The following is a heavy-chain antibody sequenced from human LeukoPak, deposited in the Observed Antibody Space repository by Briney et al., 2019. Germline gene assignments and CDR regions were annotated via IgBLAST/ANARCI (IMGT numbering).Heavy chain of an antibody. V-gene: IGHV3-23*01. D-gene: IGHD3-22*01. J-gene: IGHJ4*02. CDR1: GFTFSSYA. Sequence: AGVSLRLSCVASGFTFSSYAMSWVRQAPGKGLEWVSSISGSGGSTYYADSVKGRFIISRDNSKNTLNLQMNYLRAEDTALYYCAKDPYDSSGMLDYWGQGTPVTVSS. CDR3: AKDPYDSSGMLDY. CDR2: ISGSGGST.